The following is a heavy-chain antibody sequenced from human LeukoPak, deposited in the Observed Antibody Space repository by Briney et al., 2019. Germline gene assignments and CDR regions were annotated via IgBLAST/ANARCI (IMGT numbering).Heavy chain of an antibody. CDR3: ARHAQGYSYANLDY. CDR1: GGSISSYY. Sequence: PSETLSLTCTVSGGSISSYYWSWIRQPPGKGVEWIGCIYYSGSTKYSPSLTSRVTISVDTSKNQFSLKLSSVTAADTAVYYCARHAQGYSYANLDYWGQGTLVTVSS. D-gene: IGHD5-18*01. V-gene: IGHV4-59*08. J-gene: IGHJ4*02. CDR2: IYYSGST.